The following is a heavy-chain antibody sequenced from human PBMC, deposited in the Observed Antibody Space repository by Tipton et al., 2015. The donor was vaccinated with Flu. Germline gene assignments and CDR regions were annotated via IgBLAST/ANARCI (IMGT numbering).Heavy chain of an antibody. V-gene: IGHV3-30*03. CDR1: GFTFSSYG. CDR3: ARDMGKGGLGYHYYGMGV. D-gene: IGHD1-26*01. Sequence: QLVQSGGGVVQPGRSLRLSCATSGFTFSSYGLHWVRQAPGKGLDWVAFISYDGNDKNYADAVKGRFTISRDNFKNTLYLQMNSLRAEDTAVYMCARDMGKGGLGYHYYGMGVWGQGTTVTVSS. J-gene: IGHJ6*02. CDR2: ISYDGNDK.